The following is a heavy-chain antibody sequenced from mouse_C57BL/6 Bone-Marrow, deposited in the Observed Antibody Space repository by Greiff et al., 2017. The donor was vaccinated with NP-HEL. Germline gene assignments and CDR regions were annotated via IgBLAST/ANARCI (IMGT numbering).Heavy chain of an antibody. CDR1: GYTFTDYY. V-gene: IGHV1-76*01. J-gene: IGHJ2*01. D-gene: IGHD4-1*01. Sequence: LEESGAELVRPGASVKLSCKASGYTFTDYYINWVKQRPGQGLEWIARIYPGSGNTYYNEKFKGKATLTAEKSSSTAYMQLSSLTSEDSAVYFCARTGDFDYWGQGTTLTVSS. CDR3: ARTGDFDY. CDR2: IYPGSGNT.